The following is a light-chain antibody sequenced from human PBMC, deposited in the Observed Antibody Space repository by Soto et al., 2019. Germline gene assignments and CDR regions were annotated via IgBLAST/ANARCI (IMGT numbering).Light chain of an antibody. Sequence: EVVLTQSPVTLSVSPGDRATISCRASQTVNNRYFAWYQQRPGQAPRLLIYGASSSATGIPDRFSGSGSGTDFTLTITRLESEDFAVYFCQQFDSSPVTFGGGTKVEIK. CDR1: QTVNNRY. J-gene: IGKJ4*01. V-gene: IGKV3-20*01. CDR3: QQFDSSPVT. CDR2: GAS.